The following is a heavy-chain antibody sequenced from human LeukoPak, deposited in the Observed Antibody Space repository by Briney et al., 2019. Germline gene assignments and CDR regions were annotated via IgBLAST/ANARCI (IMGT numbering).Heavy chain of an antibody. Sequence: PSETLSLTCSVSGGSISSYYWSWIRQPPGKGLEWIGYIYYSGSTNYNPSLKSRVTISVDTSKNQFSLKLSSVTAADTAVYYCARHRALGRAAAFDYWGQGTLVTVSS. D-gene: IGHD6-13*01. CDR2: IYYSGST. V-gene: IGHV4-59*08. CDR3: ARHRALGRAAAFDY. CDR1: GGSISSYY. J-gene: IGHJ4*02.